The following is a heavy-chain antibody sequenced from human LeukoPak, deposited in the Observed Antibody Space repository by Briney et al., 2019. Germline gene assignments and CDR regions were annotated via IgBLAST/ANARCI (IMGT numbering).Heavy chain of an antibody. J-gene: IGHJ4*02. Sequence: GGSLRLSCAASGFTFSSYWMSWVRQAPGKGLEWVANIKQDGSEKYYVDSVKGRFTISRGNAKNSLYLQMNSLRAEDTAVYYCARDRLIAAAGTGFDYWGQGTLVTVSS. CDR2: IKQDGSEK. D-gene: IGHD6-13*01. CDR3: ARDRLIAAAGTGFDY. CDR1: GFTFSSYW. V-gene: IGHV3-7*05.